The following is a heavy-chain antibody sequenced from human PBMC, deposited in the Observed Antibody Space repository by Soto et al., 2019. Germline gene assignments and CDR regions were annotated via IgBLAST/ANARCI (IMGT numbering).Heavy chain of an antibody. CDR1: GASISYYY. Sequence: PSETLSLTCVVSGASISYYYWSWIRQPPGKGLEWIGYMYSSESTNYNPSLKSRVTISIDTSKKQFSLNLSSVTAADTAVYYCAREDFRDGLDIWGQGTMVTVS. V-gene: IGHV4-59*01. CDR2: MYSSEST. CDR3: AREDFRDGLDI. J-gene: IGHJ3*02.